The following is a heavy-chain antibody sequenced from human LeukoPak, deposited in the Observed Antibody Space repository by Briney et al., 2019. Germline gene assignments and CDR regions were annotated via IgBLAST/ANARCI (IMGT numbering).Heavy chain of an antibody. CDR1: GHSISSGYY. CDR3: AKLWRTVVEEDY. D-gene: IGHD3-3*01. V-gene: IGHV4-38-2*02. J-gene: IGHJ4*02. Sequence: SETLSLTCTVSGHSISSGYYWGWIRQPPGKGLEWIGSIYHSGSTYYNPSLKRRVILSVDTSKNQFSLKLTSVTAADTAVYYCAKLWRTVVEEDYWGQGTLVTVSS. CDR2: IYHSGST.